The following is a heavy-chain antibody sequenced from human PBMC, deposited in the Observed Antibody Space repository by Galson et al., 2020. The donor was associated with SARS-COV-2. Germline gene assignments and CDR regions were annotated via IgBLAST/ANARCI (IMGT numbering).Heavy chain of an antibody. Sequence: GGSLRLSCAASGFTFSSYAMHWVRQAPGKGLEWVAVISYDGSNKYYADSVKGRFTISRDNSKNTLYLQMNSLRAEDTAVYYCARDAPYQLLYGAFDIWGQGTMVTVSS. CDR3: ARDAPYQLLYGAFDI. CDR2: ISYDGSNK. D-gene: IGHD2-2*02. CDR1: GFTFSSYA. V-gene: IGHV3-30*04. J-gene: IGHJ3*02.